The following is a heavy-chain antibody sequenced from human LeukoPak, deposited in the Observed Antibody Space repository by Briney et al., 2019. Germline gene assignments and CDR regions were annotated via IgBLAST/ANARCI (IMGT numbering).Heavy chain of an antibody. D-gene: IGHD2-21*01. V-gene: IGHV4-34*01. J-gene: IGHJ3*01. Sequence: SETLSLTCAVYGGSFSGYYWSWIRQPPGKGLEWIGEINHSGSTNYNPSLKSRVTISVDTSKNQFSLKLSSVTAADTAVYYCARGRVIHRVWSQGTMVTVSS. CDR3: ARGRVIHRV. CDR2: INHSGST. CDR1: GGSFSGYY.